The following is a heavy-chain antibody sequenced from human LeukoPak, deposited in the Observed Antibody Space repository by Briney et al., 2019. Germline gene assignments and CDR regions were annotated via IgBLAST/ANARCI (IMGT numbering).Heavy chain of an antibody. Sequence: ASVKVSCKASGGTFSSYAISWVRQAPGQGLEWMGRIIPILGIANYAQKFQGRVTITADKSTSTAYMELSSLRSEDTAVYYCARDARYYGSRSWYWGQGTLVTVSS. CDR2: IIPILGIA. CDR3: ARDARYYGSRSWY. D-gene: IGHD3-10*01. CDR1: GGTFSSYA. V-gene: IGHV1-69*04. J-gene: IGHJ4*02.